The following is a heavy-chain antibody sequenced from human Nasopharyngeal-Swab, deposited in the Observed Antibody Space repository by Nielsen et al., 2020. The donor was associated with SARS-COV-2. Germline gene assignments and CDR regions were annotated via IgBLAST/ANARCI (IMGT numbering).Heavy chain of an antibody. CDR3: VRAPSKDIVATFLNHYYYGLDV. CDR2: INHSGST. J-gene: IGHJ6*02. D-gene: IGHD5-12*01. Sequence: RQAPGKGLEWIGEINHSGSTNNNPSLKSRVTISVDTSKNQFSLNLNSVTAADTAVYYCVRAPSKDIVATFLNHYYYGLDVWGQGTTVHRLL. V-gene: IGHV4-34*01.